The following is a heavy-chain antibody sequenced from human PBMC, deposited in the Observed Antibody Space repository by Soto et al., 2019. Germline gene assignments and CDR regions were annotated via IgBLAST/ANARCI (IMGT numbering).Heavy chain of an antibody. J-gene: IGHJ4*02. V-gene: IGHV3-66*01. CDR3: ARDFYGYYYDSSGYSWYFDY. Sequence: GGSLRLSCAASGFTVSSNYMSWVRQAPGKGLEWVSVIYSGGSTYYADSVKGGFTISRDNSKNTLYLQMNSLRAEDTAVYYCARDFYGYYYDSSGYSWYFDYWGQGTLVTVSS. CDR2: IYSGGST. D-gene: IGHD3-22*01. CDR1: GFTVSSNY.